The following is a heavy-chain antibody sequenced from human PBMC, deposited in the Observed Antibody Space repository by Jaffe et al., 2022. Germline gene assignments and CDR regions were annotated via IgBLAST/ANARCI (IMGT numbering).Heavy chain of an antibody. J-gene: IGHJ4*02. CDR1: GFTFGDYA. Sequence: EVQLVESGGGLVQPGRSLRLSCTASGFTFGDYAMSWVRQAPGKGLEWVGFIRSKAYGGTTEYAASVKGRFTISRDDSKSIAYLQMNSLKTEDTAVYYCTRDPYYYDSSGYYYPNRYYFDYWGQGTLVTVSS. CDR3: TRDPYYYDSSGYYYPNRYYFDY. V-gene: IGHV3-49*04. CDR2: IRSKAYGGTT. D-gene: IGHD3-22*01.